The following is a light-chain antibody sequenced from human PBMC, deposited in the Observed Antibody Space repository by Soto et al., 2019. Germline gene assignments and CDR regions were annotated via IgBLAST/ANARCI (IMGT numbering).Light chain of an antibody. CDR3: QQYFNWPLTWT. CDR2: GAS. CDR1: KSIRPN. V-gene: IGKV3-15*01. Sequence: EIELTQSPATLSVSAGGTVTLSCRASKSIRPNGAWYQQIPGQAPRLLVYGASTRATGVPVRFSGSGSGIEFTLTISSLQSEDSAFYYCQQYFNWPLTWTFGPGTKVQIK. J-gene: IGKJ1*01.